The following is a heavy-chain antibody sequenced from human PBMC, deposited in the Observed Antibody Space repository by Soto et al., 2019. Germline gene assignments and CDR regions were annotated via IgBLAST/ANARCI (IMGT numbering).Heavy chain of an antibody. Sequence: PSETLSLTCAVSGGSISTSNWWSWVRQPPGKGLEWIGEVYRTGSTTYNPSLESRLTISVDKSKNQFSLKLTSVTAADTAVYYCARRWGGTFDYWGQGTLVTVSS. CDR2: VYRTGST. CDR1: GGSISTSNW. CDR3: ARRWGGTFDY. J-gene: IGHJ4*02. D-gene: IGHD2-21*01. V-gene: IGHV4-4*02.